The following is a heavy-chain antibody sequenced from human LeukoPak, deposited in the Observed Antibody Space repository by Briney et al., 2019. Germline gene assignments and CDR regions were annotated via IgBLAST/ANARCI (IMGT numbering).Heavy chain of an antibody. CDR2: IYYSGTS. V-gene: IGHV4-59*08. CDR1: GGSMSSYY. J-gene: IGHJ4*02. D-gene: IGHD1-7*01. Sequence: SETLSLTCTVSGGSMSSYYWSWIRLPPGKGLEWIGNIYYSGTSNYHPSLRSRVTMSVDVSKNQFSLKLSSVTAADTAVYYCARHALLGNYVPFDYWGQGTLVTVSS. CDR3: ARHALLGNYVPFDY.